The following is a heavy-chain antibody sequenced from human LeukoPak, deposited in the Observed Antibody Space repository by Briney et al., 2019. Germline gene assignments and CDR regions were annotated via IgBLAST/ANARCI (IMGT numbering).Heavy chain of an antibody. CDR2: IRWNSGSI. CDR1: GFTFDDYA. CDR3: AKGTRYNALDI. D-gene: IGHD1-1*01. Sequence: GRSLRLSCAASGFTFDDYAMHWVRQAPGKGLEWVSGIRWNSGSIGYADSVKGRFTISRDNAKNSLYLQMNSLRAEDMALYYCAKGTRYNALDIWGQGTMVTVSS. J-gene: IGHJ3*02. V-gene: IGHV3-9*03.